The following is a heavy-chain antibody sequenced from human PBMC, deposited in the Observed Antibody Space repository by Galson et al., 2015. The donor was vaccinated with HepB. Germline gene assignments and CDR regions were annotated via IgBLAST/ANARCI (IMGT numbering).Heavy chain of an antibody. CDR3: ARGGITARFHYYYYMDV. CDR1: GFAVRTMS. Sequence: SLRLSCAASGFAVRTMSMNWVRQAPGKGLGGVSVIYSGGNTDYADSVKGRFTISRDNSKNTVYLQMNSLRAEDTAVYFCARGGITARFHYYYYMDVWGKGTSVIVSS. J-gene: IGHJ6*03. CDR2: IYSGGNT. V-gene: IGHV3-66*01. D-gene: IGHD6-6*01.